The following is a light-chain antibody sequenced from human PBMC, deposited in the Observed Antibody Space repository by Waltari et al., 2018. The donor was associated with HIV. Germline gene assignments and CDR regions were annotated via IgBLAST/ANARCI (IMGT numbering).Light chain of an antibody. CDR2: KDT. CDR3: QSADSSGTVV. Sequence: SYELTQPPSLSVSPGQTARHPCSGDALPKQSAFWYQHKPGEAPVLVLYKDTQRPSGNAGRFAGSSSGTTVTLTISGVQAEDEADYYCQSADSSGTVVFGGGTKLTVL. CDR1: ALPKQS. J-gene: IGLJ2*01. V-gene: IGLV3-25*03.